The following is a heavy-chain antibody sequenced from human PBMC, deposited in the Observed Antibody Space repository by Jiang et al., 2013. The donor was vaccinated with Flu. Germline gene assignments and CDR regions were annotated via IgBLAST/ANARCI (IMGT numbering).Heavy chain of an antibody. V-gene: IGHV4-39*01. D-gene: IGHD1-14*01. Sequence: GSGLVKPSETLSLTCTVSGGSISSSSYYWGWIRQPPGKGLEWIGSIYYSGSTYYNPSLKSRVTISVDTSKNQFSLKLSSVTAADTAVYYCARRVGSDGKDKGLDYWGQGTLVTVSS. J-gene: IGHJ4*02. CDR1: GGSISSSSYY. CDR2: IYYSGST. CDR3: ARRVGSDGKDKGLDY.